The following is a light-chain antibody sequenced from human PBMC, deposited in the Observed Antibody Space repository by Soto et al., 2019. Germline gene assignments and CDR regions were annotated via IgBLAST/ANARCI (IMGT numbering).Light chain of an antibody. V-gene: IGKV1-12*01. CDR1: QVISNW. CDR3: QQANSLPVT. CDR2: AAS. J-gene: IGKJ3*01. Sequence: IQMTQSPSSVSASVGDRVTITCRASQVISNWIAWYQQKPGKAPSLLIHAASSLQSGVPSRFSGSGYGTDFTLTISSLQPEDFATYFCQQANSLPVTFGPGTKVDIK.